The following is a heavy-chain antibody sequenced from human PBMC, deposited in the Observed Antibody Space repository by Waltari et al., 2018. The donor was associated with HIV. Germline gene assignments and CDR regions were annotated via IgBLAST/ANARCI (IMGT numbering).Heavy chain of an antibody. J-gene: IGHJ4*02. CDR2: ISGSSTST. D-gene: IGHD6-19*01. Sequence: EVQLLESGGGLVQPGLSLRLACAASGFTFSNYAMSWVGQAPGRGLEWFSSISGSSTSTYYADSVKGRFTISRDNSRNTLYLQMNSLRAEDTAVYYCAKDLAVASEDYWGQGTLVTVSS. CDR1: GFTFSNYA. CDR3: AKDLAVASEDY. V-gene: IGHV3-23*01.